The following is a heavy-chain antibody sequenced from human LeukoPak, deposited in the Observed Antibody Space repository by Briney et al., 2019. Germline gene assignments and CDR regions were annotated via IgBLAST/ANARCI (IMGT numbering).Heavy chain of an antibody. CDR1: GYTFTGCY. Sequence: ASVKVSCKASGYTFTGCYKHWVRQAPGEGLEWMGWINPNSGGTKYAQKFQGRVTMTRDTSTSTVYMGLSSLRSEDTAVYYCARIRDGYNDAYDIWGQGTMVTVSS. D-gene: IGHD5-24*01. CDR3: ARIRDGYNDAYDI. J-gene: IGHJ3*02. V-gene: IGHV1-2*02. CDR2: INPNSGGT.